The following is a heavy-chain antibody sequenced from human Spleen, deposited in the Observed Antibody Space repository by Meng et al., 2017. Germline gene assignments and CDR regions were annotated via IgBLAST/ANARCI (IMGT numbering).Heavy chain of an antibody. CDR1: GWACSNYY. Sequence: QVQRPPWARGLLSPSEPSSPTCVVSGWACSNYYWSWIRQPPGKGLEWIGEINHSGSTNYNPSLESRATISVDTSQNHLSLKLSSVTAADSAVYYCARGPTTMAHDFDYWGQGTLVTVSS. CDR3: ARGPTTMAHDFDY. CDR2: INHSGST. D-gene: IGHD4-11*01. V-gene: IGHV4-34*01. J-gene: IGHJ4*02.